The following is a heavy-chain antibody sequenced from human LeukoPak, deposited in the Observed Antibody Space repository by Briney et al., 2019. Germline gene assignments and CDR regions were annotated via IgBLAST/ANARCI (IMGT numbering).Heavy chain of an antibody. V-gene: IGHV3-74*01. J-gene: IGHJ6*03. CDR3: ARDFVGFGYYMDV. Sequence: GGSLGLSCAASGFTFSSHWMHWVRQAPGRGLVWVSRINSDGSSTSYADSVKGRFTISRDNAKNTLYLQMNSLRAEDTAVYYCARDFVGFGYYMDVWGKGTTVTVSS. CDR1: GFTFSSHW. D-gene: IGHD2-15*01. CDR2: INSDGSST.